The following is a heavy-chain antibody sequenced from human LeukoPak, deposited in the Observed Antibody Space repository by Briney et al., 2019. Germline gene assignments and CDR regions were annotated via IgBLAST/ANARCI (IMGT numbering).Heavy chain of an antibody. Sequence: ASVKVSCKASGYTXTSYDMHWVRQAPGQGLEWMGIINPSGDSTSYAQKFQGRVTMTRDTSTSTVYMELSSLRSEDTAVYYCASVLYCGADCYSGRHFFDYWGQGTLVTVSS. J-gene: IGHJ4*02. CDR1: GYTXTSYD. V-gene: IGHV1-46*01. CDR2: INPSGDST. D-gene: IGHD2-21*02. CDR3: ASVLYCGADCYSGRHFFDY.